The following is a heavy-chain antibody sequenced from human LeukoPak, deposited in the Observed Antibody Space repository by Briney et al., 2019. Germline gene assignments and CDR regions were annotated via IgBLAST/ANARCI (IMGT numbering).Heavy chain of an antibody. CDR1: GGSISSYY. CDR2: IYTSGST. Sequence: ETLSLTCAVSGGSISSYYWWWIRPPGGKGVGGIGFIYTSGSTNYNPSLKSRVTISVDTSKNQFPLKLSSVTAADTAVYYCARLLTAARSYYFDYWGQGTLVTVSS. J-gene: IGHJ4*02. D-gene: IGHD6-6*01. V-gene: IGHV4-4*07. CDR3: ARLLTAARSYYFDY.